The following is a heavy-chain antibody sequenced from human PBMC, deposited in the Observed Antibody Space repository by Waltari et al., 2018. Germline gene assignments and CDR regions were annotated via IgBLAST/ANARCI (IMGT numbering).Heavy chain of an antibody. CDR2: IYNFGNT. J-gene: IGHJ4*02. D-gene: IGHD3-10*01. CDR1: GAPISSSSYH. Sequence: QLQLQESGPGLVKPSETLSLTCNVSGAPISSSSYHWGGVRQPPGKGLEWIGSIYNFGNTFYNPSLSSRVTISMDTPNNQFSLKLSSVTAADTAVYYCARPSRGIQPFDYWGPGTLVTVSS. CDR3: ARPSRGIQPFDY. V-gene: IGHV4-39*01.